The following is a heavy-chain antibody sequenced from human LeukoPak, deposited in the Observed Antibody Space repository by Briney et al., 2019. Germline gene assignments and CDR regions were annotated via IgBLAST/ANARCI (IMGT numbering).Heavy chain of an antibody. CDR1: GFTFSSYA. D-gene: IGHD1-26*01. CDR2: ISGSGGST. J-gene: IGHJ2*01. CDR3: AKAYTGYSGAARGYFDL. Sequence: PGGSLRLSCAASGFTFSSYAMSWVRQAPGKGLEWVSAISGSGGSTYYADSVKGRFTISRDNYKNTLYLQMNSLRAEDTAVYYCAKAYTGYSGAARGYFDLWGRGTLVTVSS. V-gene: IGHV3-23*01.